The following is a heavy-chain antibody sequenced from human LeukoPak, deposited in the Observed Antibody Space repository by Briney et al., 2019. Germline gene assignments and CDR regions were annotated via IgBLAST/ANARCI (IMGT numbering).Heavy chain of an antibody. CDR3: VGETACGGDYYFNY. CDR1: GFTFSTYG. D-gene: IGHD3-16*01. V-gene: IGHV3-33*01. J-gene: IGHJ4*02. Sequence: GGSLRLSCGASGFTFSTYGMHWVRQAPGKGLEWVALIWNAGTKSYYADSVKGRFTISRDNSKNTLYLKMNSLRAEDTAVYYCVGETACGGDYYFNYWGQGTLVIVS. CDR2: IWNAGTKS.